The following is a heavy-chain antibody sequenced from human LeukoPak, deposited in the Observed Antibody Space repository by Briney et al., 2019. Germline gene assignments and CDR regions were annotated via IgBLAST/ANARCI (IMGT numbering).Heavy chain of an antibody. Sequence: SETLSLTCTVSGGSISSYYWSWIRQPPGKGLEWIGYIYYSGSTNYNPSLKSRVTISVDTSKNQFSLKLSSVTAADTAVYYCARLAVAGRYYFDYWGQGTLVTVSS. CDR3: ARLAVAGRYYFDY. V-gene: IGHV4-59*01. D-gene: IGHD6-19*01. CDR2: IYYSGST. J-gene: IGHJ4*02. CDR1: GGSISSYY.